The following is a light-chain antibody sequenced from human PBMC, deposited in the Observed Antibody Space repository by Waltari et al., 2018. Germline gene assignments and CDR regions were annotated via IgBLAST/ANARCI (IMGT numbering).Light chain of an antibody. V-gene: IGLV1-44*01. J-gene: IGLJ3*02. Sequence: QSLLTQPPSISGAPGQRVTISGSGGPSNIGRKHVNWYEQVPGTAPKLLIFQSDQRPSGGSDRFSGSKSGTSASLTITGLLSADETDYICAAWDDSLNAWIFGGGTRLTVL. CDR1: PSNIGRKH. CDR3: AAWDDSLNAWI. CDR2: QSD.